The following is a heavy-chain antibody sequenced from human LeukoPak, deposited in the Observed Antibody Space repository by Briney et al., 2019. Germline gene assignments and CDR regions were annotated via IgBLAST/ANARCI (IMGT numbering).Heavy chain of an antibody. J-gene: IGHJ4*02. CDR3: AREDYYGDFDY. V-gene: IGHV1-69*06. Sequence: ASVKVSCKASGGTFSSYAISWVRQAPGQGLEWMGGIIPLLDTANYAQRFQGRVTITADKSTSTAYMELSSLRSEDTAVYYCAREDYYGDFDYWGQGTLVTVSS. D-gene: IGHD3-10*01. CDR2: IIPLLDTA. CDR1: GGTFSSYA.